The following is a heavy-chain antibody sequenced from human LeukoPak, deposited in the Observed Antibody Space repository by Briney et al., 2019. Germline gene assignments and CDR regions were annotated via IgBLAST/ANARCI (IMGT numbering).Heavy chain of an antibody. CDR3: AKDKASSTYYFDY. V-gene: IGHV3-30*18. Sequence: GGSLILSCAASGFTFSRYGMHWVRQAPGKGLEWGALISYDRSSKYYPDSVRGRFTISRDNSKNTLYLQMNSLRAEDTAVYYCAKDKASSTYYFDYWGQGTLVTVSS. J-gene: IGHJ4*02. D-gene: IGHD6-6*01. CDR2: ISYDRSSK. CDR1: GFTFSRYG.